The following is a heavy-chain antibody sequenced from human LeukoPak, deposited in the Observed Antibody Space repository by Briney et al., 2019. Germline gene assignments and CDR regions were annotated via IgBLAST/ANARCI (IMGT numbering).Heavy chain of an antibody. D-gene: IGHD2-15*01. CDR1: GFTVSSNY. V-gene: IGHV3-66*01. CDR3: ARAEGYCSGGSCYGDAFDI. J-gene: IGHJ3*02. CDR2: IYSGGST. Sequence: GGSLRLSCAASGFTVSSNYMSWVRQAPGKGLEWVSVIYSGGSTYYADSVKGRFTISRDNSKNTLYLQMNSLRAEDTAVYYCARAEGYCSGGSCYGDAFDIWGQGTMVTVSS.